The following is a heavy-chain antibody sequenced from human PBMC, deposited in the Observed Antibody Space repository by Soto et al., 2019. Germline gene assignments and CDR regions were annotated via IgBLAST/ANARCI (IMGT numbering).Heavy chain of an antibody. J-gene: IGHJ6*02. CDR1: GFTFSSYA. D-gene: IGHD6-6*01. Sequence: PGGSLRLSCAASGFTFSSYAMSWVRQAPGKGLEWVSAISGSGGSTYYADSVKGRFTISRDNSKNTLYLQMNSLRAEDTAVYYCAKLIAARRYYYYYGMEVWGQGTTVTVSS. CDR2: ISGSGGST. V-gene: IGHV3-23*01. CDR3: AKLIAARRYYYYYGMEV.